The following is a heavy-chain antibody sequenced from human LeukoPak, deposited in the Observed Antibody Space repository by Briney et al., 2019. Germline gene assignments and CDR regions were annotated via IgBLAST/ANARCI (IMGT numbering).Heavy chain of an antibody. Sequence: PSETLSLTCTVSGGSIISYYWSWIRQPGGRGLEGIGYMYYSESTNYHPTLKSRVTISVDTSKKRFSLKLSSVAAADTAVYYCARVGYCSSTSCYTGYYYMDVWGKGTTVTVSS. CDR2: MYYSEST. CDR1: GGSIISYY. J-gene: IGHJ6*03. CDR3: ARVGYCSSTSCYTGYYYMDV. D-gene: IGHD2-2*02. V-gene: IGHV4-59*01.